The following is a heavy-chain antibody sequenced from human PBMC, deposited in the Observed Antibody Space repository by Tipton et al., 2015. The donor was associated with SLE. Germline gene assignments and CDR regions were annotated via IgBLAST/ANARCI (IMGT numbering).Heavy chain of an antibody. CDR2: IYSSGST. D-gene: IGHD3-10*01. J-gene: IGHJ4*02. CDR1: GGSFSVFY. Sequence: TLSLTCAVYGGSFSVFYWGWIRQPAGKGREWIGRIYSSGSTNYNPSLKGRVTMSVDTSKNQFSLKLSSVTAADTAVYYCARDRGIYFDYWGQGTLVTVSS. V-gene: IGHV4-4*07. CDR3: ARDRGIYFDY.